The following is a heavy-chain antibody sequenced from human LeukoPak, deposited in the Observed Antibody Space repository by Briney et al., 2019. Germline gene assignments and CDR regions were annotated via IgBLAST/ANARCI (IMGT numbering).Heavy chain of an antibody. CDR2: ISAYNGNT. J-gene: IGHJ5*02. V-gene: IGHV1-18*04. CDR1: GYTFTTYG. D-gene: IGHD1-26*01. CDR3: ARDQGGSYYWFDP. Sequence: GASVMVSCKASGYTFTTYGINWVRQAPGQGLEWMGWISAYNGNTNYAQNLQGRVTMTTDTSTSTAYMELRSLRSDDTAVYFCARDQGGSYYWFDPWGQGTLVTVSS.